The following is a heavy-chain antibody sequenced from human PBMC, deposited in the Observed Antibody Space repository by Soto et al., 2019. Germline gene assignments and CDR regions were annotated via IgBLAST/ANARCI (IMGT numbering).Heavy chain of an antibody. Sequence: SVKVSCKASGGTFSSYAISWVRQAPGQGLEWMGGIIPIFGTANYAQKFQGRVTITADESTSTAYMELSSLRSEDTAVYYCARPRAVQQLVPFDYWGQGTLVTVSS. V-gene: IGHV1-69*13. CDR3: ARPRAVQQLVPFDY. CDR2: IIPIFGTA. CDR1: GGTFSSYA. J-gene: IGHJ4*02. D-gene: IGHD6-6*01.